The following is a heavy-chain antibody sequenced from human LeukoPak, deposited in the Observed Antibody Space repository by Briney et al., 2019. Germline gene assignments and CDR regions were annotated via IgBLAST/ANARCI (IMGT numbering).Heavy chain of an antibody. CDR2: ISSSSSYI. J-gene: IGHJ3*01. CDR3: ARDGSFWSGFHAFDL. D-gene: IGHD3-3*01. V-gene: IGHV3-21*01. CDR1: GFTFSSYS. Sequence: GGSLRLSCAASGFTFSSYSMNWVRQAPGKGLEWVSSISSSSSYIYYADSVEGRFTISRDNAKNSLYLQMNSLRAEDTAVYYCARDGSFWSGFHAFDLWGQGTVVTVSS.